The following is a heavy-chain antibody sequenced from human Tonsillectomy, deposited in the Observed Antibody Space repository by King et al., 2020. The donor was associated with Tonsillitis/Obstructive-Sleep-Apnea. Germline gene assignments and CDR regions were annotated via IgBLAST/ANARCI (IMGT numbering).Heavy chain of an antibody. CDR1: GFTVSSNY. J-gene: IGHJ3*02. CDR3: ATDYYDSSGYVPAFDI. D-gene: IGHD3-22*01. V-gene: IGHV3-53*01. CDR2: IYSGGST. Sequence: VQLVESGGGLIQPGGSLRLSCAASGFTVSSNYMSWVRKAPGKGLEWVSVIYSGGSTYYADSVKGRFTISRDNSKNTLYLQMNDLRAEDKAVYYCATDYYDSSGYVPAFDIWGQGTMVTVSS.